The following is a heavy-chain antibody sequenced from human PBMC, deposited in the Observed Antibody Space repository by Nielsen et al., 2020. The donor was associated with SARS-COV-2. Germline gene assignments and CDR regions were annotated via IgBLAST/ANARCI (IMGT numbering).Heavy chain of an antibody. CDR1: GFTFTSHW. CDR3: VRDEVEMATTPGFDS. D-gene: IGHD5-24*01. V-gene: IGHV3-7*01. Sequence: GGSLRLSCAASGFTFTSHWMSWVRQAPGKGLEWVANIKPDGSEKYYVDSVRDRFTISRDNAKNSVYLQMNSLRAEDTAVYHCVRDEVEMATTPGFDSWGQGTLVTVSS. CDR2: IKPDGSEK. J-gene: IGHJ4*02.